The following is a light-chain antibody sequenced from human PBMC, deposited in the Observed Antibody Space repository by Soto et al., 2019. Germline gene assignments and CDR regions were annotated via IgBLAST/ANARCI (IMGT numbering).Light chain of an antibody. CDR2: GAS. J-gene: IGKJ4*01. V-gene: IGKV3-20*01. CDR1: QSVSSSS. CDR3: QQYGSSTLT. Sequence: EIVLTQSPGTLSLSPGERATLSCRASQSVSSSSLTWYQQKPGQAPRLLIYGASTRATGIPDRFSGSGSGTDFSLTISRLEPEDFAVYYCQQYGSSTLTFGGGTKVDIX.